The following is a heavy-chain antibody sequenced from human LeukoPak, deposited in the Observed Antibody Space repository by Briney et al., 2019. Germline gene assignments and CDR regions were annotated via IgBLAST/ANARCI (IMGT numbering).Heavy chain of an antibody. CDR3: ARDRCSSTSCYVTY. V-gene: IGHV3-21*01. Sequence: KTGGSLRLSCAASGFTFSSYSMNWVRQAPGKGLEWVSSISSSSSYIYYADLVKARFTISRDNAKNSLYLQMNSLRAEDTAVYYRARDRCSSTSCYVTYWGQGSLVTVSS. J-gene: IGHJ4*02. CDR1: GFTFSSYS. D-gene: IGHD2-2*01. CDR2: ISSSSSYI.